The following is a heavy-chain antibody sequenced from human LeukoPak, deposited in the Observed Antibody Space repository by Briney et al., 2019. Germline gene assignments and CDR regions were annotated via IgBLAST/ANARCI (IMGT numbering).Heavy chain of an antibody. J-gene: IGHJ6*02. CDR1: GFTFSSYA. V-gene: IGHV3-23*01. CDR3: AKGRSYLAYYYGMDV. D-gene: IGHD1-26*01. CDR2: ISGSGGST. Sequence: GGSLRLSCAASGFTFSSYAMSWVRQAPGEGLEWVSAISGSGGSTYYADSVKGRFTISRDNSKNTLYLQMNSLRAEDTAVYYCAKGRSYLAYYYGMDVWGQGTSVTVSS.